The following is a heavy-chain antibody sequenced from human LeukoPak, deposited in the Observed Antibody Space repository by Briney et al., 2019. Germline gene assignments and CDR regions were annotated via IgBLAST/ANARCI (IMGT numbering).Heavy chain of an antibody. CDR2: IKQDGSEK. D-gene: IGHD6-6*01. J-gene: IGHJ4*02. V-gene: IGHV3-7*01. Sequence: QSGGSLRLSCAASGFTFSSYWMSWVRQAPGKGLEWVANIKQDGSEKYYVDSVKGRFTISRDNAKNPLYLQMNSLRAEDTAVYYCARSRYSSSSGRDYWGQGTLVTVSS. CDR3: ARSRYSSSSGRDY. CDR1: GFTFSSYW.